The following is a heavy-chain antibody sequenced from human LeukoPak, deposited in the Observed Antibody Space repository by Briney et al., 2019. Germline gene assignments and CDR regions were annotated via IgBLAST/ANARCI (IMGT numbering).Heavy chain of an antibody. D-gene: IGHD5-24*01. J-gene: IGHJ4*02. CDR1: GFTFSSYW. CDR2: IKQDGSEK. CDR3: TRVGYIDEGIDY. V-gene: IGHV3-7*04. Sequence: GGSLSLSCAASGFTFSSYWMSWVRQAPGKGLEWVANIKQDGSEKYYVDSVKGRFTISRDNAKNSLYLQTNSLRAEDTAIYYCTRVGYIDEGIDYWGQGTLVTVSS.